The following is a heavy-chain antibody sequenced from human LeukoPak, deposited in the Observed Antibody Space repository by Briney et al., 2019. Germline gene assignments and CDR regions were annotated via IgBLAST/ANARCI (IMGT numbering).Heavy chain of an antibody. CDR2: ISYDGSNK. Sequence: GGSLRLSCAASGFTFSSYGMHWVRQAPGKGLEWVAVISYDGSNKYYADSVKGRFTISRDNSKNTLYLQMNSLRAEDTAVYYCAKAGYCSSTSCYLDYWGQGTLVTVSS. D-gene: IGHD2-2*01. J-gene: IGHJ4*02. CDR3: AKAGYCSSTSCYLDY. CDR1: GFTFSSYG. V-gene: IGHV3-30*18.